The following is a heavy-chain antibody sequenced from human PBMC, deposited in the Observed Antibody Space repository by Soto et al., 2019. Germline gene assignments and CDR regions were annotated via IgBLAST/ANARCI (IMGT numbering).Heavy chain of an antibody. CDR2: INPIIGNA. J-gene: IGHJ1*01. CDR3: ASQSYRS. D-gene: IGHD3-16*02. Sequence: ASVKVSCKASGYTFTSYAMHWVRQAPGQRLEWMGWINPIIGNAKYAQKFQGRVTITADKSTSTAYMELSSLRSEDTAVYYCASQSYRSWGQGTLVTVSS. V-gene: IGHV1-3*01. CDR1: GYTFTSYA.